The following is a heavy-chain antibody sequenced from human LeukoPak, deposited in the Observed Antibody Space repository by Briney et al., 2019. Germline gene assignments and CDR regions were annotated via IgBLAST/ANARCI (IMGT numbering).Heavy chain of an antibody. CDR1: GYTFSTYD. Sequence: ASVKVSCKTSGYTFSTYDINWVRQAAGQGLEWMGWMNPNSGNTGFVQKFRGRATITRATSITKASLELSSLRSEDTAVYYCARAIRYQLLSDYWGQGTLVTVSS. V-gene: IGHV1-8*03. CDR3: ARAIRYQLLSDY. D-gene: IGHD2-2*01. CDR2: MNPNSGNT. J-gene: IGHJ4*02.